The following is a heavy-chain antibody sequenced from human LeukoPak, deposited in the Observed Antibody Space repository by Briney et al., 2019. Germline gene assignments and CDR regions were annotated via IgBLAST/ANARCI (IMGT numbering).Heavy chain of an antibody. Sequence: GGSLRLSCAASGFTFSSSWMSWVRQAPGKGLEWVANIKQDGSEKYYVGSVKGRFTISRDNAKNSLYLQMDSLRAEDTAVYYCARDGPYSTSSTHPPWGQGTLVTVSS. D-gene: IGHD6-6*01. CDR2: IKQDGSEK. V-gene: IGHV3-7*03. CDR1: GFTFSSSW. J-gene: IGHJ5*02. CDR3: ARDGPYSTSSTHPP.